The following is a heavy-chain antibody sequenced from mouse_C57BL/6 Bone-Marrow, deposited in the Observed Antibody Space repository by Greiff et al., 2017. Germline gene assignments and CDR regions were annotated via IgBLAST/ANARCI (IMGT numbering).Heavy chain of an antibody. CDR3: ARITSEGAMDY. D-gene: IGHD1-1*01. Sequence: EVMLVESGGGLVKPGGSLKLSCAASGFTFSDYGMHWVRQAPEKGLEWVAYISSGSSTIYCADTVKGRFTISRDNAKNTLFLQMTSLRSEDTAMYYCARITSEGAMDYWGQGTSVTVSS. CDR2: ISSGSSTI. J-gene: IGHJ4*01. V-gene: IGHV5-17*01. CDR1: GFTFSDYG.